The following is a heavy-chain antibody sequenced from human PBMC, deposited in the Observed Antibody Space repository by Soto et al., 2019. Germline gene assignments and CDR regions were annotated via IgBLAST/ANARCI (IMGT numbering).Heavy chain of an antibody. J-gene: IGHJ4*02. D-gene: IGHD6-13*01. Sequence: QAQVVQSGAEVRKPGSSVKLSCKASEGTFNSYAIAWVRQAPGQGLEWMGGIIPYYNTLNYAQKFQDRVTIPADDSTNTVYMELSSLRSDDTALYFCASGASRWYPYFFDSWAQGTLVTVSS. CDR3: ASGASRWYPYFFDS. CDR1: EGTFNSYA. CDR2: IIPYYNTL. V-gene: IGHV1-69*01.